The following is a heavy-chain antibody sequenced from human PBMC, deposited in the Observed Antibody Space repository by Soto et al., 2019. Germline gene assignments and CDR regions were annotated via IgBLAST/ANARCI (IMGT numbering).Heavy chain of an antibody. CDR1: GGTFSSYA. J-gene: IGHJ4*02. Sequence: QVQLVQSGAEVKKPGSSMKVSCKASGGTFSSYAISWVRQAPGQGLEWMGGIIPIFGTANYAQKFQGRVTITADESTSSAYMVHSSLRSEDTAVYYCARDRVAARLDPLNFDYWGQGTLVTVSS. D-gene: IGHD6-6*01. CDR3: ARDRVAARLDPLNFDY. V-gene: IGHV1-69*01. CDR2: IIPIFGTA.